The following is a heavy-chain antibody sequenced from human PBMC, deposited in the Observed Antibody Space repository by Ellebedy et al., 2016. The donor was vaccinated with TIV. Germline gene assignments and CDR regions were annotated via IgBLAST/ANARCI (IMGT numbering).Heavy chain of an antibody. Sequence: GESLKISCAASGFTFDTYSMNWVRQAPGKGLEGISSISSRSGSINDADCVKGRFTISRDNAKNSLYLQLNSLRDEDTAVYYSARGTGAIDGPFDIWGQGTMVTVSS. V-gene: IGHV3-48*02. CDR3: ARGTGAIDGPFDI. J-gene: IGHJ3*02. CDR1: GFTFDTYS. CDR2: ISSRSGSI. D-gene: IGHD1-14*01.